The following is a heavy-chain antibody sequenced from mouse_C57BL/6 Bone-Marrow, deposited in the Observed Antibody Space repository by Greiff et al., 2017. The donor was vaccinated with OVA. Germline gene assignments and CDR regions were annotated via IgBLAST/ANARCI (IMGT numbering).Heavy chain of an antibody. V-gene: IGHV5-4*03. D-gene: IGHD2-2*01. CDR3: ARSIYYGYDWYFDV. J-gene: IGHJ1*03. CDR1: GFTFSSYA. Sequence: EVMLVESGGGLVKPGGSLKLSCAASGFTFSSYAMSWVRQTPDKRLEWVATISDGGSYTYYPDNVKGRFTISRDNAKNNLYLQMSHLKSEDTAMYYCARSIYYGYDWYFDVWGTGTTVTVSS. CDR2: ISDGGSYT.